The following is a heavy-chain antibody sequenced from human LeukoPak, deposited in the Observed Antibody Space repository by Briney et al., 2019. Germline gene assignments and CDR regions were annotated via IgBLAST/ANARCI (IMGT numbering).Heavy chain of an antibody. CDR2: ISSSSSTI. CDR3: ARVTRDAFDI. J-gene: IGHJ3*02. D-gene: IGHD4-11*01. CDR1: GFTFSSYS. V-gene: IGHV3-48*01. Sequence: GSLRLSCAASGFTFSSYSMNWVRQAPGKGLEWVSYISSSSSTIYYADSVKGRFTISRDNAKNSLYLQMNSLRAEDTAVYYCARVTRDAFDIWGQGTMVTVSS.